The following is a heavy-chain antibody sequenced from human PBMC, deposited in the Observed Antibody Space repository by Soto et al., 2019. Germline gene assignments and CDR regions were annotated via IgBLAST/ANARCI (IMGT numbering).Heavy chain of an antibody. D-gene: IGHD2-21*01. CDR3: ARDPPLSVLVVVATDDF. Sequence: LRLSCAASGFTFTNRNMNWVRQAPGKGLEWVSSISSSSSFRNYADSVKGRFSISRDNDKNLVYLQMDSLRAEDTAVYYCARDPPLSVLVVVATDDFWGQGTLVTVSS. CDR2: ISSSSSFR. V-gene: IGHV3-21*01. J-gene: IGHJ4*02. CDR1: GFTFTNRN.